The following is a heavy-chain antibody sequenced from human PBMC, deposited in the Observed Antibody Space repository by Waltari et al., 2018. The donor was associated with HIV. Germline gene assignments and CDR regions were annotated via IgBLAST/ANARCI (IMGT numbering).Heavy chain of an antibody. CDR3: ARGSIVLVPAATNYFDY. D-gene: IGHD2-2*01. CDR2: INHRGST. CDR1: GASFSGYY. J-gene: IGHJ4*01. Sequence: QVQLQQWGAGLLKPSETLSLTCAVYGASFSGYYWTWIRQPPGKGLEWIGEINHRGSTNYNPSLKSRVTISVDTSKNQFSLKLSSVTAADTAVYYCARGSIVLVPAATNYFDYWG. V-gene: IGHV4-34*01.